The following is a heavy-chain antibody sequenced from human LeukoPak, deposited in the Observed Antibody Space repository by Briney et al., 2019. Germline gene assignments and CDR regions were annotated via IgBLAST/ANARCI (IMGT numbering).Heavy chain of an antibody. V-gene: IGHV4-61*09. Sequence: SETLSLTCTVSGGSISSGSYYWSWIRQPAGKGLEWIGHIYISGSTNYNPSLQSRVTISLDTSKNQFSLNLSSVTAADTAVYYCARGSNYYDSGKGWFDPWGQGTLVTVSS. J-gene: IGHJ5*02. CDR2: IYISGST. CDR1: GGSISSGSYY. D-gene: IGHD3-10*01. CDR3: ARGSNYYDSGKGWFDP.